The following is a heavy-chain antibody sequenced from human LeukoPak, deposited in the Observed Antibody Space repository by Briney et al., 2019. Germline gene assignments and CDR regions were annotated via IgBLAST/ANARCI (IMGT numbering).Heavy chain of an antibody. CDR1: GGSFSGYY. CDR2: INHSGST. J-gene: IGHJ3*02. V-gene: IGHV4-34*01. CDR3: ARGFWGIDAFDI. Sequence: SETLSLTCAVYGGSFSGYYWSWIRQPPGKGLEWIGEINHSGSTNYNPSLKSRVTISVDTSKNQFSLKLSSVTAADTAVYYCARGFWGIDAFDIWGQGTMVTVSS. D-gene: IGHD3-16*01.